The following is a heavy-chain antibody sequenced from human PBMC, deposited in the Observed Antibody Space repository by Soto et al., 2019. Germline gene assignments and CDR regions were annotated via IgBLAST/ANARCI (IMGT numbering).Heavy chain of an antibody. D-gene: IGHD3-3*02. CDR3: TTDRRHLTFDY. CDR1: GFTFSNSW. V-gene: IGHV3-7*01. CDR2: IKEDGTAK. J-gene: IGHJ4*02. Sequence: GSLRLSCAASGFTFSNSWMNWVRQAPGKGLEWVANIKEDGTAKYYLDSVKGRFTVSRDNVKNSLYLQMNSLRAEDTAMYCCTTDRRHLTFDYWGPGTLVTVSS.